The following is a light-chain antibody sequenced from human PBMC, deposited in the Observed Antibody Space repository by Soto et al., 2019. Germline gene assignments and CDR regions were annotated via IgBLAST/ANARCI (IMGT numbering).Light chain of an antibody. CDR3: QQLISFPPT. CDR2: VAS. J-gene: IGKJ5*01. CDR1: QGISSY. V-gene: IGKV1-9*01. Sequence: DIQLTQSPSFLSASVGDRVTITCRASQGISSYLAWYQQKPGKAPNLLIYVASSLQSGVPSRFSGSGSGTEFTLTISSLQPEDFATYYCQQLISFPPTFGQGTRLEIK.